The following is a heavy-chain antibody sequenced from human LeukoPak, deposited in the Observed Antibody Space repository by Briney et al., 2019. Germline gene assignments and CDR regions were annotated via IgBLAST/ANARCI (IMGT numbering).Heavy chain of an antibody. J-gene: IGHJ6*02. CDR3: ATPTDEIVLMARRPYYYYYGMDV. CDR1: GFTFSSYS. D-gene: IGHD2-8*01. V-gene: IGHV3-48*01. Sequence: GGSLRLSCAASGFTFSSYSMNWVRQAPGKGLEWVSYISSSSSAIYYADSVKGRFTISRDNAKNSLYLQMNSLRAEDTAVYYCATPTDEIVLMARRPYYYYYGMDVWGQGTTVTVSS. CDR2: ISSSSSAI.